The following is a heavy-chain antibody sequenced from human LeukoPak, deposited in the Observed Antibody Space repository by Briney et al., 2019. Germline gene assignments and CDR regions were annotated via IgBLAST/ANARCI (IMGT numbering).Heavy chain of an antibody. CDR2: IKGDGSGT. CDR3: ARDRNYQLSPP. J-gene: IGHJ4*02. D-gene: IGHD2-2*01. V-gene: IGHV3-74*01. Sequence: GGSLRLSCAASGFTSCSNYWLHWVRQAPGKGLVWVSRIKGDGSGTIYADSVKGRFTISRDNARNTVYLQMNSLRVEDTAVYYCARDRNYQLSPPWGQGTLVTVSS. CDR1: GFTSCSNYW.